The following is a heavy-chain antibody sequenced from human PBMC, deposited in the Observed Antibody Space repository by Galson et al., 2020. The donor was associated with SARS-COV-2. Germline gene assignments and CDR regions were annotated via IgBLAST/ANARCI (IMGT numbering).Heavy chain of an antibody. CDR3: ARTDSSDAFDI. CDR2: ISYDGNIK. J-gene: IGHJ3*02. D-gene: IGHD2-15*01. CDR1: GFSFSRYA. Sequence: GESLQISCAASGFSFSRYAMQWVRQAPGKGLEWVAAISYDGNIKYYADSVKGRFTFSRDNSKNTLYLQMNSLRPEDTAVYYCARTDSSDAFDIWGQGTMVTVSS. V-gene: IGHV3-30*04.